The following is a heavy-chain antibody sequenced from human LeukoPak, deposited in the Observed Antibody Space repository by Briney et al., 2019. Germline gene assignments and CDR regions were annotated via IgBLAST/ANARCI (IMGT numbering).Heavy chain of an antibody. Sequence: GGSLRLSCAASGFTFSSYGMHWVRQAPGKGLEWVAFIRYDGSNKYYADSVKGRFTISRDNSKNTLYLHVNSLRPEDTAVYYCARDPDIAVAVVDYWGQGTLVTVSS. V-gene: IGHV3-30*02. CDR3: ARDPDIAVAVVDY. D-gene: IGHD6-19*01. CDR2: IRYDGSNK. CDR1: GFTFSSYG. J-gene: IGHJ4*02.